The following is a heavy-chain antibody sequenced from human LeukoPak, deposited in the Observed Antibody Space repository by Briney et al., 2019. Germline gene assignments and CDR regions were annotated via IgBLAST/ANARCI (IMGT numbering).Heavy chain of an antibody. D-gene: IGHD3-3*02. V-gene: IGHV1-18*01. CDR2: ISPYIGNT. J-gene: IGHJ4*02. CDR3: ARFTPRLSREKFDY. Sequence: ASVKVSCKASGYTFTKYDIHWVRQAPGQRLEWMGWISPYIGNTYYSQKLQGRVTMTTDTSTTTAYMELRSLRSDDTGVYYCARFTPRLSREKFDYWGQGTLVTASS. CDR1: GYTFTKYD.